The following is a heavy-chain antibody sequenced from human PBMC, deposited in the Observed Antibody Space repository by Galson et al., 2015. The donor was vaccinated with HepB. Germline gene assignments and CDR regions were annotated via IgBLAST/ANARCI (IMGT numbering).Heavy chain of an antibody. Sequence: QSGAEVKKPGESLRISCKGSGYSFTKYWISWVRQMPGKGLEWMRRIDPSDSYTKYRPSFLGHVTISADKSISTAYLQWSSLKASDTAMYFCARIGGEGRGRYNWFDPWGQGTLVTVSS. CDR2: IDPSDSYT. J-gene: IGHJ5*02. V-gene: IGHV5-10-1*01. D-gene: IGHD3-16*01. CDR3: ARIGGEGRGRYNWFDP. CDR1: GYSFTKYW.